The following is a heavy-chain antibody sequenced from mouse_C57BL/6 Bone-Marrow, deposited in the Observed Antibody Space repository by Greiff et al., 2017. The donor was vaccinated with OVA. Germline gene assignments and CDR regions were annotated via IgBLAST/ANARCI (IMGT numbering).Heavy chain of an antibody. J-gene: IGHJ2*01. D-gene: IGHD2-4*01. CDR3: ARRGTFYYDYE. CDR1: GYTFTSYW. Sequence: QVQLQQPGAELVRPGTSVKLSCKASGYTFTSYWMHWVKQRPGQGLEWIGVIDPSDSYTNYNQKFKGKATLTVDTSSSTAYMQLSSLTSEDSAVYYCARRGTFYYDYEWGQGTTLTVSS. V-gene: IGHV1-59*01. CDR2: IDPSDSYT.